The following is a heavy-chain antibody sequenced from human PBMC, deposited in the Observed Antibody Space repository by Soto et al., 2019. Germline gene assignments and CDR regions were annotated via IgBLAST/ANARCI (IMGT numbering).Heavy chain of an antibody. J-gene: IGHJ6*03. V-gene: IGHV3-11*01. Sequence: GGSLRLSCAASGFTFSDYYMSWIRQAPGKGLEWVSYISSSGSTIYYADSVKGRFTISRDNAKNSLYLQMNSLRAEDTAVYYCARDQVPAARNYYYYYYMDVWGKGTTVTVSS. CDR3: ARDQVPAARNYYYYYYMDV. D-gene: IGHD2-2*01. CDR2: ISSSGSTI. CDR1: GFTFSDYY.